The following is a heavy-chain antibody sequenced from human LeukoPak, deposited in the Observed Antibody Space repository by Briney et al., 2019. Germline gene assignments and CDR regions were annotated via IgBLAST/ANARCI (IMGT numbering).Heavy chain of an antibody. CDR1: GDPISRSDYY. V-gene: IGHV4-39*01. D-gene: IGHD6-13*01. Sequence: SQTLTLICTVSGDPISRSDYYWRWIRQPPGKGLEWIGSIYYSGSTYYNPSLKSRVTISVDTSKNQFSLKLSSVTAADTAVYYCARPPQINIAMIAFDIWGQGTTVTVSS. CDR3: ARPPQINIAMIAFDI. J-gene: IGHJ3*02. CDR2: IYYSGST.